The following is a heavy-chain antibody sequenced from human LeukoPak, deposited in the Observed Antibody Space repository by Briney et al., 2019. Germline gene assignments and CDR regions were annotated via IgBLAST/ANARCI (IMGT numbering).Heavy chain of an antibody. V-gene: IGHV3-7*01. CDR1: GFIFSSHW. Sequence: GGSLRLSCAASGFIFSSHWMTWVRQAPEKGLEWVAIIKQDGSEKYYVDSVKGRFTISRDNAKNSLYLQMNSLRAEDTAVYYCARDEVWGQGTLVTVSS. CDR2: IKQDGSEK. CDR3: ARDEV. J-gene: IGHJ4*02.